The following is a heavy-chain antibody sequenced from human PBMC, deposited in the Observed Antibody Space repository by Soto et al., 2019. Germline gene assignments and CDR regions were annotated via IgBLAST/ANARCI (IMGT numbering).Heavy chain of an antibody. CDR2: INPSGGST. J-gene: IGHJ4*02. Sequence: ASMKVSCKASGCTFTRYYMQWVRQAPEQGLEWMGIINPSGGSTSYAQQFQGRVTMTRDTSTSTVYMELRRLRSEDTAVYYFACYSIAVAGTNFDYSGQGTLVTVSS. CDR3: ACYSIAVAGTNFDY. V-gene: IGHV1-46*01. CDR1: GCTFTRYY. D-gene: IGHD6-19*01.